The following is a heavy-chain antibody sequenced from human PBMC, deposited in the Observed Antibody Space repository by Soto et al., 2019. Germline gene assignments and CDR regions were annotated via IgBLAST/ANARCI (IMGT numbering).Heavy chain of an antibody. V-gene: IGHV3-23*01. CDR3: AGGPGPGQWLATGSYYFDF. CDR2: ISGSGGST. D-gene: IGHD6-19*01. J-gene: IGHJ4*02. Sequence: EVQLLDSGGGLVQAGGSLRLSCAASGFTFSSDAMSWVRQGPGKGLEWVSGISGSGGSTYYADSVKGRFTISRDNSKNTLYLQMNSLRAEDTAVYYCAGGPGPGQWLATGSYYFDFWGQGTLVTVSS. CDR1: GFTFSSDA.